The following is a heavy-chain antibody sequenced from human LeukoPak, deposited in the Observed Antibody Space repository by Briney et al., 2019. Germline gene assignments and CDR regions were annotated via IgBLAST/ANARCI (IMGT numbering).Heavy chain of an antibody. Sequence: GRSLRLSCAASGFTFDDYAMHWVRQAPGKGLEWVSGISWNSGSIGYADSVKGRFTISRDNAKNSLYLQMNSLRAEDTALYYCAKDGTEYYYDSSGYSGGWGQGTLVTVSS. J-gene: IGHJ4*02. D-gene: IGHD3-22*01. V-gene: IGHV3-9*01. CDR1: GFTFDDYA. CDR3: AKDGTEYYYDSSGYSGG. CDR2: ISWNSGSI.